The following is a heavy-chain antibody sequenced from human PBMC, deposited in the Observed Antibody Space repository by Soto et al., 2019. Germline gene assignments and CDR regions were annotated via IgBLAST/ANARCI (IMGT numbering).Heavy chain of an antibody. D-gene: IGHD2-15*01. Sequence: QVHLRESGPGLVEPSGTLSLTCSVSGGSMGVHDWWTWVRQSPEKGLEWIGEISPGGIATYNPSHKNRVTISIDRSKSQFYLTLNSLTAADTAMYYCAKNADCRGGAKCIVGWFDPWGQGILVTVSS. CDR1: GGSMGVHDW. J-gene: IGHJ5*02. CDR2: ISPGGIA. V-gene: IGHV4-4*02. CDR3: AKNADCRGGAKCIVGWFDP.